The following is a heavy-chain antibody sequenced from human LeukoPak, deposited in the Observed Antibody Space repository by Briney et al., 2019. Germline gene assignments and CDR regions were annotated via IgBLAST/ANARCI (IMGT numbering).Heavy chain of an antibody. CDR3: AREEAASGTGYYGMDV. V-gene: IGHV4-59*01. D-gene: IGHD6-13*01. CDR1: GGSISSYY. J-gene: IGHJ6*02. CDR2: IYYSGST. Sequence: SETLSLTCTVSGGSISSYYWSWIRQPPGKGLEWIGYIYYSGSTNYNPSLKSRVTISVDTSKNQFSLKLSSVTAADTAVYYCAREEAASGTGYYGMDVWGQGTTVTVSS.